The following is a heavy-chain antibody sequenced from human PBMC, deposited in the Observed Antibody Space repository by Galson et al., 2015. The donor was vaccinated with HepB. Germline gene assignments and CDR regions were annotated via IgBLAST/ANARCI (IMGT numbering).Heavy chain of an antibody. J-gene: IGHJ4*02. CDR3: ARDRGGANGLGY. CDR1: GYTFTSYG. V-gene: IGHV1-18*04. D-gene: IGHD3-10*01. CDR2: ISAYNGNT. Sequence: SVKVSCKASGYTFTSYGISWVRQAPGQGLEWMGWISAYNGNTNYAQKLQGRVTMTTDTSTSTAHMELRSLRSDDTAVYYCARDRGGANGLGYWGQGTLVTVSS.